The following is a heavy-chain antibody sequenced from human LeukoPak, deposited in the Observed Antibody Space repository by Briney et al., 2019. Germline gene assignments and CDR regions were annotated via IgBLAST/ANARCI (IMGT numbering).Heavy chain of an antibody. CDR2: IYSGGST. CDR3: ARDSRYGYCSGGSCERLYYYGMDV. V-gene: IGHV3-53*01. CDR1: GFTVSSNY. D-gene: IGHD2-15*01. Sequence: GGSLRLSCAASGFTVSSNYMSWVRQAPGKGLEWVSVIYSGGSTYYADSVKGRFTISRDNAKNSLYLQMNSLRAEDTAVYYCARDSRYGYCSGGSCERLYYYGMDVWGQGTTVTVSS. J-gene: IGHJ6*02.